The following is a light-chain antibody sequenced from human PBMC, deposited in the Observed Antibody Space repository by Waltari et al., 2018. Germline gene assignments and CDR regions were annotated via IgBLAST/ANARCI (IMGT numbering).Light chain of an antibody. CDR1: QTIYDN. CDR2: GAS. J-gene: IGKJ4*01. CDR3: QQYRLS. Sequence: EVELTQSPVTLSVSPGERATLSCRASQTIYDNLAWYQQKPGQAPRLRIWGASNRAPGIPDRFSGSGFGTEFTLTSSSLESDDFAVYYCQQYRLSFAGGTKVDIK. V-gene: IGKV3-15*01.